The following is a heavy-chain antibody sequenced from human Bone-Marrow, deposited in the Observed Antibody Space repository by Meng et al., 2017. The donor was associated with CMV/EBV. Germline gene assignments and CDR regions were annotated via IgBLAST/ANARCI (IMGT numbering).Heavy chain of an antibody. J-gene: IGHJ4*02. CDR2: IYHSGST. Sequence: CTLSGGSITCGDYSWSWIRQPPGKGLEWIGYIYHSGSTSYNPSLKSRVTISVDRSRHQFSLILTSVTAADTAVYYCAREAFGFGFDFWGQGTLVTVSS. V-gene: IGHV4-30-2*01. D-gene: IGHD3-10*01. CDR3: AREAFGFGFDF. CDR1: GGSITCGDYS.